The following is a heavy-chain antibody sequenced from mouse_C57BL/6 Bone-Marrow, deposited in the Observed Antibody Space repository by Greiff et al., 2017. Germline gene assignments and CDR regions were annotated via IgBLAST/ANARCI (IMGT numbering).Heavy chain of an antibody. CDR2: IDPETGGT. CDR1: GYTFTDYE. V-gene: IGHV1-15*01. J-gene: IGHJ2*01. Sequence: QVQLQQSGAELVRPGASVTLSCKASGYTFTDYEMHWVKQTPVHGLEWIGAIDPETGGTAYNQKFKGKAILTADKSSSTAYMELRSLTSEDSAVYYCTRNYGSSPDYWGQGTTLTVSS. D-gene: IGHD1-1*01. CDR3: TRNYGSSPDY.